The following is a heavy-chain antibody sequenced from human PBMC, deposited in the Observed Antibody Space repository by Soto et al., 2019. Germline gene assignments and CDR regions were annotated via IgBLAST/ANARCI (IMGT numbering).Heavy chain of an antibody. J-gene: IGHJ6*04. V-gene: IGHV3-7*01. Sequence: EVQLVESGGGLVQPGGSLRLSCAASGFSLSNYWMSWVRQAPGKGLEWVANLKQDGSEKYYVDSVKGRFTISRDNAKNSLYLQMNSLRAEDTAVYFCARSNNVPSTDLDVWGKGTTVTVSS. CDR2: LKQDGSEK. CDR3: ARSNNVPSTDLDV. CDR1: GFSLSNYW. D-gene: IGHD2-8*01.